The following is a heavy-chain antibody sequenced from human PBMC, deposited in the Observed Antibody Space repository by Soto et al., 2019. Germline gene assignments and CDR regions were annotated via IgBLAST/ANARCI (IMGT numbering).Heavy chain of an antibody. D-gene: IGHD6-13*01. V-gene: IGHV4-30-4*01. CDR3: ARAGIAAVATPWFDP. CDR2: IYYSGST. Sequence: SETLSLTCAVSGVSVTNGDYYWSWIRQPPGKGLEWIGYIYYSGSTYYNPSLKSRVTISVDTSKNQFSLKLSSVTAADTAVYYCARAGIAAVATPWFDPWGQGTLVTVSS. CDR1: GVSVTNGDYY. J-gene: IGHJ5*02.